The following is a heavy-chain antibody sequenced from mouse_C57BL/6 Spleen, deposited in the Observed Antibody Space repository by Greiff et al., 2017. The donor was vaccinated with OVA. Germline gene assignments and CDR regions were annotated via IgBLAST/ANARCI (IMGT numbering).Heavy chain of an antibody. V-gene: IGHV5-17*01. Sequence: EVHLVESGGGLVKPGGSLKLSCAASGFTFSDYRMHWVRQAPEKGLEWVAYISSGSSTIYYADPVKGRFTISRDNAKNTLYLQMTSLRSEDTAMYYCAREGGIYYGFDYWGQGTTLTVSS. D-gene: IGHD2-1*01. CDR1: GFTFSDYR. J-gene: IGHJ2*01. CDR2: ISSGSSTI. CDR3: AREGGIYYGFDY.